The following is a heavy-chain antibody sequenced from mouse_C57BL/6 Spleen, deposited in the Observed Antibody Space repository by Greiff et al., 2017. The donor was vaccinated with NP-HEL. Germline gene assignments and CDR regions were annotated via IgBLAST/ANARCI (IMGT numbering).Heavy chain of an antibody. CDR2: IDPETGGT. J-gene: IGHJ1*03. D-gene: IGHD1-1*01. CDR3: TRRGSSYWYFDV. V-gene: IGHV1-15*01. CDR1: GYTFTDYD. Sequence: QVQLQQSGAELVRPGASVTLSCKASGYTFTDYDMHWVKQTPVHGLEWIGAIDPETGGTAYNQKFKGKAILTADKSSSTAYMELRSLTSEDSAVYYCTRRGSSYWYFDVWGTGTTVTVSS.